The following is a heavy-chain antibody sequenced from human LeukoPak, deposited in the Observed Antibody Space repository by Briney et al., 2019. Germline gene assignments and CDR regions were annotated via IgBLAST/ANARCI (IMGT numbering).Heavy chain of an antibody. CDR2: IQRSGSP. Sequence: PSETLSLTCTVSLDSTTSNFWSWVRQPPGKVLEWIGEIQRSGSPNYNPSLQSRVTISIDRSRNQIVLELSSVTAADTAVYYCAREILGGFNPGAYWAQGTLVTVSS. D-gene: IGHD1-14*01. CDR1: LDSTTSNF. CDR3: AREILGGFNPGAY. V-gene: IGHV4-4*02. J-gene: IGHJ4*02.